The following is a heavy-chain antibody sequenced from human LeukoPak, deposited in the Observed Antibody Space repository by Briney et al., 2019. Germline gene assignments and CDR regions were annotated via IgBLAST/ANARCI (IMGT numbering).Heavy chain of an antibody. Sequence: SETLSLTCTVSGGSISSYYWSWIRQPAGQGLEWIGRIYTSGSTNYNPSLKSRVTMSVDTSKNQFSLKLSSVTAADTAVYYCARDMTTGYSSSGARAFDIWGQGTMVTVSS. CDR1: GGSISSYY. V-gene: IGHV4-4*07. CDR2: IYTSGST. J-gene: IGHJ3*02. CDR3: ARDMTTGYSSSGARAFDI. D-gene: IGHD6-6*01.